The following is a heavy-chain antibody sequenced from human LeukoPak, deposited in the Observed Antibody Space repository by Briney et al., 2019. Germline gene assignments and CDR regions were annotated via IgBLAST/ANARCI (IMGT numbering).Heavy chain of an antibody. V-gene: IGHV3-30*04. J-gene: IGHJ4*02. CDR1: GFTFSSYA. Sequence: GGSLRLSCAASGFTFSSYAMHWVRQAPGKGLEWVAVISYHGSNQYYADSVKGRFTISRDNAKNTLYLQMQSLRAEDTAVYYCARDWYSSSRLAHYFDYWGQGTLVTVSS. CDR2: ISYHGSNQ. D-gene: IGHD6-13*01. CDR3: ARDWYSSSRLAHYFDY.